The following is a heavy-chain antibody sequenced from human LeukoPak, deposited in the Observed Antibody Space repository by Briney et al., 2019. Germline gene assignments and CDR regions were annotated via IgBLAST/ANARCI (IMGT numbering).Heavy chain of an antibody. D-gene: IGHD5-18*01. CDR3: ARGIGGYSYGVLDY. CDR1: GFTFSSYW. CDR2: ISSSSSTI. Sequence: GGSLRLSCAASGFTFSSYWMSWVGQAPGKGLEWVSYISSSSSTIYYADSVKGRFTISRDNAKNSLYLQMNSLRAEDTAVYYCARGIGGYSYGVLDYWGQGTLVTVSS. J-gene: IGHJ4*02. V-gene: IGHV3-48*01.